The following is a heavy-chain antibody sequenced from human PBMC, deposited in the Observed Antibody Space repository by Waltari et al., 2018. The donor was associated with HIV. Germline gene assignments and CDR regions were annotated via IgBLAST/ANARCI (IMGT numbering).Heavy chain of an antibody. CDR2: IWYYGISK. CDR3: AREGYCSGGSCPLPH. J-gene: IGHJ6*02. Sequence: VQLEEFGGGGIQPGRSVRLHCASYGFIFNNHGMHWVRQAPGKGLEWVALIWYYGISKYYAESVKGRFTISRDKSKNTLYLEMNSLRAEDTAVYYCAREGYCSGGSCPLPHWGQGTTVTVSS. V-gene: IGHV3-33*01. D-gene: IGHD2-15*01. CDR1: GFIFNNHG.